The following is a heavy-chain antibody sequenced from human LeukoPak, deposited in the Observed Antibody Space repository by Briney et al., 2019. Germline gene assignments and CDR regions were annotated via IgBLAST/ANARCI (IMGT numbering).Heavy chain of an antibody. J-gene: IGHJ3*02. CDR1: GFTFSSYS. V-gene: IGHV3-21*01. CDR3: ARDRETAVPDAFDI. Sequence: GGSLRLSCAASGFTFSSYSMNWVRQAPGKGLEWVSSISSSSSYIYYADSVKGRFTISRDNAKNSLYLQMNSLRAEDTAVYYCARDRETAVPDAFDIWGQGTTVTVSS. D-gene: IGHD2-2*01. CDR2: ISSSSSYI.